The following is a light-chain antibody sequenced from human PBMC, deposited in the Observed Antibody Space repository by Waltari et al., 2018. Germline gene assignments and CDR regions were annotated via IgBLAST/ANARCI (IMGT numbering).Light chain of an antibody. J-gene: IGLJ2*01. CDR2: GNS. CDR3: QSYDSSLSGSV. V-gene: IGLV1-40*01. Sequence: QSVLTQPPSVSGAPGQRVTISCPGSSSTIGTGYDVHWYQQLPGTAPKPLSYGNSNRPSGVPDRFSGSKSGTSASRAITGLQAEDEADYYGQSYDSSLSGSVFGGGTKLTVL. CDR1: SSTIGTGYD.